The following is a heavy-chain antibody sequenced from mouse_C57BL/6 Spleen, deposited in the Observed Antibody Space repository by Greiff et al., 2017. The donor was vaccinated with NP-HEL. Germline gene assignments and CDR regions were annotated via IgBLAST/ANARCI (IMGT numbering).Heavy chain of an antibody. CDR1: GYTFTSYW. CDR2: IYPGSGST. V-gene: IGHV1-55*01. Sequence: VQLQQPGAELVKPGASVKMSCKASGYTFTSYWITWVKQRPGPGLEWIGDIYPGSGSTNYNEKFKSKATLTVDTSSSTAYMQLSSLTSEDSAVYYCARERTTVVGKAWFAYWGQGTLVTVSA. CDR3: ARERTTVVGKAWFAY. J-gene: IGHJ3*01. D-gene: IGHD1-1*01.